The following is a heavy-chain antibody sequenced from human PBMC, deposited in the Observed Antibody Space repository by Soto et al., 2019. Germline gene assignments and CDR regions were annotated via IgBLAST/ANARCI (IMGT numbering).Heavy chain of an antibody. CDR1: GGSISIYY. D-gene: IGHD2-21*02. Sequence: SETLSLTCTVSGGSISIYYWSWIRQPPGKGLEWIGYIYYSGSTNYNPSLKSRVTISVDTSKNQFSLRLSSVTAADAAVYYCARDDFDYFDYWGQGTLVTVS. CDR2: IYYSGST. J-gene: IGHJ4*02. CDR3: ARDDFDYFDY. V-gene: IGHV4-59*01.